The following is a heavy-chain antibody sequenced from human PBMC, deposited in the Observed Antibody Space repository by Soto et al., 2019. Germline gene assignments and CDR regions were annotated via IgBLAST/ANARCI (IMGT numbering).Heavy chain of an antibody. CDR3: ASAGDSGTNPFDY. V-gene: IGHV4-30-2*01. CDR1: GDYISGGYA. D-gene: IGHD3-10*01. J-gene: IGHJ4*02. Sequence: QLQLQESGSGLVKPSQTLSLTCVVSGDYISGGYAWSWIRQPPGQGLEWIGYIYHSGNTNYNPSLKSRFTISLGKAKNQFSLRLISVTAADTAVYFCASAGDSGTNPFDYWGQGTLVTV. CDR2: IYHSGNT.